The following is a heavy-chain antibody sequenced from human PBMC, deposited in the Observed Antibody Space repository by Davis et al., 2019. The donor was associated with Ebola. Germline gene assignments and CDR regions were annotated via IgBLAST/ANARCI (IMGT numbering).Heavy chain of an antibody. D-gene: IGHD6-6*01. J-gene: IGHJ6*02. V-gene: IGHV3-33*01. Sequence: GGSLRLSCAASGFPFSSYGMHWVRQAPGKGLEWVAVIWYDGSIKYYADSVKGRFTISRDNSKNTLYLQMNSLSAEDTAMYYCARGGIAARYYYYYGMDVWGQGTTVTVSS. CDR3: ARGGIAARYYYYYGMDV. CDR1: GFPFSSYG. CDR2: IWYDGSIK.